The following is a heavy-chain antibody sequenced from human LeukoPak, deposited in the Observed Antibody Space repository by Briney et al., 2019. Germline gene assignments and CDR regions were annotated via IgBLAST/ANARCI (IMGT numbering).Heavy chain of an antibody. CDR2: ISSSSSYI. CDR3: ARDLPEPIVVVPAAISHLFDY. CDR1: GFTFSGYS. Sequence: KAGGSLRLSCAASGFTFSGYSMNWVRQAPGKGLEWVSSISSSSSYIYYADSVKGRFTISRDNAKNSLYLQMNSLRAEDTAVYYCARDLPEPIVVVPAAISHLFDYWGQGTLVTVSS. J-gene: IGHJ4*02. D-gene: IGHD2-2*02. V-gene: IGHV3-21*01.